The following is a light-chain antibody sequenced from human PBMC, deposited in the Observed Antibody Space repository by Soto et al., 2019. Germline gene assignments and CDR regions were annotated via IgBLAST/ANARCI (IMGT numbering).Light chain of an antibody. V-gene: IGKV3-20*01. CDR1: ESVSRSQ. CDR2: GAY. Sequence: EVVLTQPPGTLSLSPWERATLSCRASESVSRSQLAWYHQKPGQAPSLLIYGAYRRAARIPDRFSGSGARTDYTITISRLDPEDIAVYYCYQYDTSPFSFGPGIKVAMK. J-gene: IGKJ3*01. CDR3: YQYDTSPFS.